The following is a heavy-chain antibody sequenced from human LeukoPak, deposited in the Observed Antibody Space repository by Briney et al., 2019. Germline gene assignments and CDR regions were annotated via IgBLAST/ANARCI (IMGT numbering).Heavy chain of an antibody. Sequence: ASVKVSCKASGYTFTSYAMHWVRQAPGQRLEWMGWINAGNGNTKYSQEFQGRVTITRDTSASTAYMELSSLRSEDMAVYYCARDPYYDILTGYLGYWGQGTLVTVSS. CDR3: ARDPYYDILTGYLGY. D-gene: IGHD3-9*01. J-gene: IGHJ4*02. CDR2: INAGNGNT. CDR1: GYTFTSYA. V-gene: IGHV1-3*03.